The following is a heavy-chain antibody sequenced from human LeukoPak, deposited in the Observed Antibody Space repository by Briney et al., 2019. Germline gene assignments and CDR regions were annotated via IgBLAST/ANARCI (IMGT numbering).Heavy chain of an antibody. V-gene: IGHV3-30*18. J-gene: IGHJ6*03. Sequence: GGSLRLSCAASGFTFSSYGMHWVRQAPGKGLERVSVISYDGSNKYYADSVKGRFTITRDNSKNKLYLQMNSLRAEDTAVYYCAKDRAAGPYYYMDVWGKGTTVTVSS. D-gene: IGHD6-13*01. CDR1: GFTFSSYG. CDR2: ISYDGSNK. CDR3: AKDRAAGPYYYMDV.